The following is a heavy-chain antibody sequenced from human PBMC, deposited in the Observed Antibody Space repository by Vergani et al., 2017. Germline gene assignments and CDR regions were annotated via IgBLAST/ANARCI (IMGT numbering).Heavy chain of an antibody. CDR2: LNHSGST. Sequence: QVQLQQWGAGLLKPSETLSLTCAVYGGSFSGYNWSWIRQPPGKGLEWIGELNHSGSTNYNPSLKRRVTISVDTSKNPFPLKLSSVTAADTAVYYCALGLEYVWGSYPFFDYWGQGTLVTVSS. J-gene: IGHJ4*02. V-gene: IGHV4-34*01. CDR1: GGSFSGYN. CDR3: ALGLEYVWGSYPFFDY. D-gene: IGHD3-16*02.